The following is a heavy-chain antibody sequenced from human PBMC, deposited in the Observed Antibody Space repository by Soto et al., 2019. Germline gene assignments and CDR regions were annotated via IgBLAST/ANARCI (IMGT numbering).Heavy chain of an antibody. CDR2: IYYSGST. CDR3: ARELLWFGESFPGGYGMDV. V-gene: IGHV4-30-4*01. D-gene: IGHD3-10*01. J-gene: IGHJ6*02. CDR1: GGSISSGDYY. Sequence: QVQLQESGPGLVKPSQTLSLTCTVSGGSISSGDYYWSWIRQPPGKGLEWIGYIYYSGSTYYNPSPQSRVTISVDTSKNQFSLKLSSVTAADTAVYYCARELLWFGESFPGGYGMDVWGQGTTVTVSS.